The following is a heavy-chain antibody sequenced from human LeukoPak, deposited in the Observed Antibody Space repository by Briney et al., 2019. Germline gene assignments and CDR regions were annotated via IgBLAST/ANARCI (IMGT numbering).Heavy chain of an antibody. D-gene: IGHD4-23*01. CDR2: IIPILGIA. CDR1: GGTFSSYA. Sequence: SVKVSCKASGGTFSSYAISWVRQAPGQGLEWMGRIIPILGIANYAQKFQGRVTITADKSTSTAYMELSSLRSEDTAVYFCARDYGGNSGWFDPWGQGTLVTVSS. J-gene: IGHJ5*02. V-gene: IGHV1-69*04. CDR3: ARDYGGNSGWFDP.